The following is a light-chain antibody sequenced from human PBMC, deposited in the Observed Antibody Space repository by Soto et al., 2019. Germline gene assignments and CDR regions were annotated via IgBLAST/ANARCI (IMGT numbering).Light chain of an antibody. CDR1: QSVSSNY. V-gene: IGKV3-20*01. CDR3: QQYGSSPPIT. Sequence: EIVLTLSPGTLSLSPGERATLSCRASQSVSSNYLAWYQQKPGQAPRLLIYGASNRATGIPDRFSGSGSGTDFTLTISRLEPEDFAVYYCQQYGSSPPITFGQGTRLEIK. J-gene: IGKJ5*01. CDR2: GAS.